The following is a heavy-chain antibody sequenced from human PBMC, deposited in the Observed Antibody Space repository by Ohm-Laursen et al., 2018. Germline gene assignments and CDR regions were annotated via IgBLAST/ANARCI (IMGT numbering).Heavy chain of an antibody. CDR2: ISGSGGST. CDR3: VKDAGGTYDY. V-gene: IGHV3-23*01. CDR1: GFTFSSYS. J-gene: IGHJ4*02. Sequence: SLRLSCSASGFTFSSYSMNCVRQAPGKGLEWVSAISGSGGSTYYADSVKGRFTISRDNSKNTLYLQMNSLRAEDTAVYYCVKDAGGTYDYWGQGTLVTVSS.